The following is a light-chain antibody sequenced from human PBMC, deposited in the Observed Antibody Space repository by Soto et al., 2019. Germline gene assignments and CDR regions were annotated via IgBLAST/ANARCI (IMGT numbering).Light chain of an antibody. Sequence: QSALTQPASVSGSPGQSITISCTGTSSDVGNYNLVSWYQQHPGKAPKLMIYEVNKRPSGVPDRFSGSKSGNTASLTVSGLQAEDEADYYCSSYAGSSNVFGTGTELPVL. J-gene: IGLJ1*01. CDR3: SSYAGSSNV. CDR1: SSDVGNYNL. V-gene: IGLV2-14*02. CDR2: EVN.